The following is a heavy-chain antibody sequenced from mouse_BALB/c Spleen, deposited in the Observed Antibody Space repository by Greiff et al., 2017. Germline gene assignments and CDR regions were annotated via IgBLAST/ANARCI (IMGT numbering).Heavy chain of an antibody. CDR1: GYTFTSYY. D-gene: IGHD4-1*01. CDR2: INPSNGGT. J-gene: IGHJ2*01. CDR3: TREAGTGFDY. V-gene: IGHV1S81*02. Sequence: QVQLKQSGAELVKPGASVKLSCKASGYTFTSYYMYWVKQRPGQGLEWIGEINPSNGGTNFNEKFKSKATLTVDKSSSTAYMQLSSLTSEDSAVYYCTREAGTGFDYWGQGTTLTVSS.